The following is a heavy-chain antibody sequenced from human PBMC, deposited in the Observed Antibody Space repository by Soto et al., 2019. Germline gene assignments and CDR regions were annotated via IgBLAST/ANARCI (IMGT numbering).Heavy chain of an antibody. CDR2: IYWNDDK. D-gene: IGHD6-6*01. J-gene: IGHJ6*02. CDR1: GFSLSTSGVG. V-gene: IGHV2-5*01. Sequence: SGPTLVNPTQTLTLTCTFSGFSLSTSGVGVGWIRQPPGKAPEWLALIYWNDDKRYSPSLKSRLTITKDTSKNQVVLTMTNMDPVDTATYYCAHSSRQLNYYYYGMDVWGQGTTVTVSS. CDR3: AHSSRQLNYYYYGMDV.